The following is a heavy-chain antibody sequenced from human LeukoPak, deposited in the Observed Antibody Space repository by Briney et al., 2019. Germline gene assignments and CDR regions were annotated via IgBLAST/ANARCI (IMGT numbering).Heavy chain of an antibody. CDR3: VRHDGRGGATMGALDS. J-gene: IGHJ4*02. CDR2: INHSGST. D-gene: IGHD5-12*01. V-gene: IGHV4-34*01. CDR1: GGSFSGYY. Sequence: SETLSLTCAVYGGSFSGYYWSWIRQPPGKGLEWIGEINHSGSTNYNPSLKSRVTISVVTSKNQFSLQLNSVTAADTAVYYCVRHDGRGGATMGALDSWGQGSLVTVSS.